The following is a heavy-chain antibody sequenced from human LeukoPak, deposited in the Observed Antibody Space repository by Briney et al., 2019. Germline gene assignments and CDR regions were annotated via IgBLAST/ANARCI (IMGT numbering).Heavy chain of an antibody. CDR3: ARSGGYNYDVL. J-gene: IGHJ4*02. D-gene: IGHD3-22*01. CDR2: IYYSRNT. Sequence: SETLSLPCTLSCGSLSIYYLIGLPHSPERGRVWIGYIYYSRNTRYNPPLKCRVTITVDTSKTQFPLELRSVPAADTAVLYCARSGGYNYDVLWGQGNLVTVSS. CDR1: CGSLSIYY. V-gene: IGHV4-59*08.